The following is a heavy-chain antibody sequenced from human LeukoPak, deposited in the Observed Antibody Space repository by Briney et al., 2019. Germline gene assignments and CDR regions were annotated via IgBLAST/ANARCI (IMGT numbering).Heavy chain of an antibody. CDR2: IYYSGST. D-gene: IGHD6-6*01. CDR1: GDSISSYY. J-gene: IGHJ4*02. Sequence: SETLSLTCTVSGDSISSYYWSWIRQPPGKGLEWIGYIYYSGSTNYNPSLKSRVTISIDTSKNQFSLKLTSVTAADTAVYYCANGDSSSGGYWGQGTLVTVSS. CDR3: ANGDSSSGGY. V-gene: IGHV4-59*01.